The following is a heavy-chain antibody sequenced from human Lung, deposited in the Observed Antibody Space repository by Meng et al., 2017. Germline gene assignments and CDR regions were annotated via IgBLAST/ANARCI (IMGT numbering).Heavy chain of an antibody. V-gene: IGHV4-34*01. D-gene: IGHD4-11*01. J-gene: IGHJ4*02. CDR1: GGSFSDYY. CDR2: INHSGST. CDR3: ARGPTTMAHDFDY. Sequence: QGQLRRWGAGLLKPSATLSLPCVVSGGSFSDYYWSWIRQPPGKGLEWIGEINHSGSTNYNPSLESRATISVDTSQNNLSLKLSSVTAADSAVYYCARGPTTMAHDFDYWGQGTLVTVSS.